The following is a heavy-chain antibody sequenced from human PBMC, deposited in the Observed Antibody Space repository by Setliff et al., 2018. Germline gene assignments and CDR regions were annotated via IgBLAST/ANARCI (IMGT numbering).Heavy chain of an antibody. CDR1: GYTFSDYG. V-gene: IGHV1-18*01. CDR3: VRVTSGRLDFDY. J-gene: IGHJ4*02. D-gene: IGHD6-19*01. CDR2: ISAYTGNA. Sequence: ASVKVSCKASGYTFSDYGITWVRQAPGQGLEWMGWISAYTGNAYYAHKLQDRVTMTTDTSTGTAYMELRSLRSDDTAVYYCVRVTSGRLDFDYWGQGTPVTVSS.